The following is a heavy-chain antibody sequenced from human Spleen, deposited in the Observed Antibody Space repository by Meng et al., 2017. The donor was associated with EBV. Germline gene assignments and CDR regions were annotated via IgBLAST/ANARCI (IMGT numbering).Heavy chain of an antibody. CDR1: GLTFRKHW. CDR3: ATIPY. D-gene: IGHD3-3*01. Sequence: GELVGSGGGLVQPGGSVRLSCAASGLTFRKHWMHWVRQAPGKGLVWVSRISADGTSTTYADSVKGRFNISRDNANNTVYLQMNSLRAEDTAVYYCATIPYRGQGTLVTVSS. CDR2: ISADGTST. J-gene: IGHJ4*02. V-gene: IGHV3-74*01.